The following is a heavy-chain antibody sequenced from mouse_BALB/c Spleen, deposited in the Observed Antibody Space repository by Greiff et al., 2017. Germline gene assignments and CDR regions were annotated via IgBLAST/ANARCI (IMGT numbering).Heavy chain of an antibody. J-gene: IGHJ4*01. CDR2: IYPGNGDT. CDR3: ARRGDYVAMDY. CDR1: GYTFTSYN. V-gene: IGHV1-12*01. Sequence: LQESGAELVKPGASVKMSCKASGYTFTSYNMHWVKQTPGQGLEWIGAIYPGNGDTSYNQKFKDKTTLTADKSSSTAYMQLSSLTSEDSAVYYCARRGDYVAMDYWGQGTSVTVSS.